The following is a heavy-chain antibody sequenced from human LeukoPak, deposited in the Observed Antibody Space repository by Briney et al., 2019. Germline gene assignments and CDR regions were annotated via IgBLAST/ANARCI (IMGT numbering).Heavy chain of an antibody. CDR2: ISGSGGST. CDR3: AKDRSGSSRKPVFDY. CDR1: GFTFSSYA. Sequence: PGGSLRLSCAASGFTFSSYAMSWVRQAPGQGLEWVSAISGSGGSTYYADSVKGRFTISRDNSKNTLYLQLNSLRAEDTAVYYCAKDRSGSSRKPVFDYWGQGTLVTVSS. J-gene: IGHJ4*02. D-gene: IGHD1-26*01. V-gene: IGHV3-23*01.